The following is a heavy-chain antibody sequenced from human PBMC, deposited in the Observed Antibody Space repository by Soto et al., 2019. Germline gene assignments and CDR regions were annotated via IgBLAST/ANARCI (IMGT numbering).Heavy chain of an antibody. CDR3: ARDGGLTVTAKAVGWFGP. CDR2: INPANGDT. CDR1: GYTFTTYS. Sequence: QVQLVQSGAVVKKPGASVNVSCKTSGYTFTTYSVHWVRQAPGQRLEWMGWINPANGDTKYLEKFQGRVTITRDTSAKTLYMELTSLTSEDTAVYYCARDGGLTVTAKAVGWFGPWGQGTLVTVSS. J-gene: IGHJ5*02. D-gene: IGHD4-17*01. V-gene: IGHV1-3*01.